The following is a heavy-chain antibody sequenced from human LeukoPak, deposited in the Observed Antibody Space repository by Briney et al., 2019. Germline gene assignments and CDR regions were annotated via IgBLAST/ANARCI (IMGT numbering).Heavy chain of an antibody. Sequence: GASIKISSKASGSTFTTSWLGWLRLLPEKGLEWMAITYPGDSDTKYGASFQGQVSISVDTFISTAYLHWSRLKASDTAIYYCVMGGYYPGYFDHWGQGTLVTVSS. CDR1: GSTFTTSW. CDR2: TYPGDSDT. CDR3: VMGGYYPGYFDH. V-gene: IGHV5-51*01. D-gene: IGHD3-10*01. J-gene: IGHJ4*02.